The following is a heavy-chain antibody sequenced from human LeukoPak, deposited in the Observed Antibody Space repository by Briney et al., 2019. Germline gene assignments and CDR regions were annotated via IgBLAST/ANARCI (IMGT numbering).Heavy chain of an antibody. V-gene: IGHV4-59*01. CDR2: IHNTETP. Sequence: PSETLSLTCSVSGVSITSYSWNWIRQPPGRGLEWIGHIHNTETPNYNPSLKGRVTISKDTSKNQFSLKLNSVTAADTAVYYCASAEYSSGWYPYYYYGMDVWGQGTTVTVSS. CDR3: ASAEYSSGWYPYYYYGMDV. CDR1: GVSITSYS. D-gene: IGHD6-19*01. J-gene: IGHJ6*02.